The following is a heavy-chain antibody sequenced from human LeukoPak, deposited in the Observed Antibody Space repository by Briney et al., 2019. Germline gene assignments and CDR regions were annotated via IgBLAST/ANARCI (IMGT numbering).Heavy chain of an antibody. D-gene: IGHD2-2*02. Sequence: SETLSLTCTVSGGSIRSSYYYWGWIRQPPGKGLEWIGSIYDSGSAYYNPSLKSRVIIFVDMSKNQFSLRLRSVTAADTAMYYCARNTARPPDSFDIWGQGTVVTVSS. CDR1: GGSIRSSYYY. V-gene: IGHV4-39*01. J-gene: IGHJ3*02. CDR3: ARNTARPPDSFDI. CDR2: IYDSGSA.